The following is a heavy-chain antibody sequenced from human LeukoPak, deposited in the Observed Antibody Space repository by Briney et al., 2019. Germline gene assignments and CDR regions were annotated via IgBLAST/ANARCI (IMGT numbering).Heavy chain of an antibody. V-gene: IGHV3-21*01. J-gene: IGHJ4*03. D-gene: IGHD4-17*01. CDR1: GFTFSSYS. CDR3: ARDYHYGGSFDY. Sequence: PGGSLRLSCAASGFTFSSYSMNWVRQAPGKGLEWVSSISSSSTYIYYADSVKGRFTISRDNAKNSLYLQMNSLRAEDTAVYYCARDYHYGGSFDYWGQGTMVTVSS. CDR2: ISSSSTYI.